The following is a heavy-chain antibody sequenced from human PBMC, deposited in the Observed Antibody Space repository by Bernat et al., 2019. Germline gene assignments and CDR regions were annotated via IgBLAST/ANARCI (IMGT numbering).Heavy chain of an antibody. J-gene: IGHJ4*02. CDR1: GGSISSYY. CDR2: IYYSGST. Sequence: QVQLQQWGAGLLKPSETLSLTCTVSGGSISSYYWSWIRQPPGKGLEWIGYIYYSGSTNYNPSLKSRVTISVDTSKNQFSLKLSSVTAADTAVYYCARGGGGYDPLYYWGQGTLVTVSS. CDR3: ARGGGGYDPLYY. V-gene: IGHV4-59*01. D-gene: IGHD5-12*01.